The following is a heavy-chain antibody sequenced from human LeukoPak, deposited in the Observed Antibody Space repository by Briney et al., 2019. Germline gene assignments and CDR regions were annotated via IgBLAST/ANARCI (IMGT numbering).Heavy chain of an antibody. V-gene: IGHV3-30*04. Sequence: GGSLRLSCAASGFTFSSYAMHWVRQAPGKGLEWVAVISYDGSNKYYADSVKGRFTISRDNSKNTLYLQMNSLRAEDTAVYYCARDRGLGDFDYWGQGTLVTVSS. CDR1: GFTFSSYA. D-gene: IGHD5-24*01. CDR2: ISYDGSNK. J-gene: IGHJ4*02. CDR3: ARDRGLGDFDY.